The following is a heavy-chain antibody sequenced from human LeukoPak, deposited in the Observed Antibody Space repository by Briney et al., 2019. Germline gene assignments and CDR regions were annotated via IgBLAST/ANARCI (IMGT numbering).Heavy chain of an antibody. J-gene: IGHJ4*02. CDR3: ARDQDSLVRGVIGY. V-gene: IGHV1-18*01. D-gene: IGHD3-10*01. Sequence: ASVKVSCKASGGTFSSYGISWVRQAPGQGLEWKGWIGPYNGNTNYAQNLQGRVTMTTDTSTSTAYMELGSLGSDDTAVYYCARDQDSLVRGVIGYWGQGTLVTVSS. CDR1: GGTFSSYG. CDR2: IGPYNGNT.